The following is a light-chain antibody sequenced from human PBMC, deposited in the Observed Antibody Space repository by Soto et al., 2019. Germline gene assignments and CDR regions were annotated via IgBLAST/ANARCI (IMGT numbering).Light chain of an antibody. CDR2: DGS. J-gene: IGKJ4*01. Sequence: DIQLTQSPSSLSASAGDRVTITCQASQDIMHYLNWYQQRPGKAPKLLIYDGSNLETGVPMRFSGSGSGTDFTLTISSLQPEDLGTYYCQQYDNPVTFGGGTKVEMK. CDR1: QDIMHY. V-gene: IGKV1-33*01. CDR3: QQYDNPVT.